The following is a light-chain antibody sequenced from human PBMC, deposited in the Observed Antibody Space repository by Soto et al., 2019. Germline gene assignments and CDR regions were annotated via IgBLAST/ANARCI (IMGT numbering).Light chain of an antibody. CDR2: GAT. J-gene: IGKJ4*01. Sequence: EIVMTRSPATLSVSPGERATLSCRASQSVSSNLAWYQQIPGQAPRLLIYGATSRATGIPDRFSGSGSGTDFTLTISRLEPEDFAVYYCQQYNTAPMTFGGGTKVDIK. V-gene: IGKV3D-15*02. CDR3: QQYNTAPMT. CDR1: QSVSSN.